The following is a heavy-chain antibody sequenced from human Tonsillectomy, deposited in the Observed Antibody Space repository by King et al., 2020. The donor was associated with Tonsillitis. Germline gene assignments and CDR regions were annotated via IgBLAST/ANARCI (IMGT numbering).Heavy chain of an antibody. J-gene: IGHJ4*02. Sequence: VQLQQWGAGVLKPSETLSLTCVVYGGSFSNYYWSWFRQPPGKGLEWVGEITHSGSTKYNPSLKSRVTISVDTAKNQFSLKLSSVTAADTAVYYCARMRIGQLLVRRGIDFWGQGTLVSVSS. V-gene: IGHV4-34*01. D-gene: IGHD6-13*01. CDR2: ITHSGST. CDR1: GGSFSNYY. CDR3: ARMRIGQLLVRRGIDF.